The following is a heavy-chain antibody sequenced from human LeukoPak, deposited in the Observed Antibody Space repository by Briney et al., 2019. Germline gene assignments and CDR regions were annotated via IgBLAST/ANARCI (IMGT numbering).Heavy chain of an antibody. J-gene: IGHJ5*02. CDR3: ARGRTPLHIVVVPWFDP. CDR2: IYYSGST. V-gene: IGHV4-31*03. D-gene: IGHD2-21*01. Sequence: PSQTLSLTCTVSGGSISSGGYYWSWIRQHPGKGLEWIGCIYYSGSTYYNPSLKSRVTISLDTSKNQFSLKLSSVTAADTAVYYCARGRTPLHIVVVPWFDPWGQGTLVTVSS. CDR1: GGSISSGGYY.